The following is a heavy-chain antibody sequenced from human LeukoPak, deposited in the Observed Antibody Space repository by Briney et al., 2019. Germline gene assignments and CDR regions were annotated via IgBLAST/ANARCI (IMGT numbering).Heavy chain of an antibody. D-gene: IGHD6-19*01. CDR1: GFTFSSYG. CDR3: AKPYHSGWYYYYYYMDV. V-gene: IGHV3-30*02. J-gene: IGHJ6*03. Sequence: GGSLRLSCAASGFTFSSYGMHWVRQAPGKGLEWVAFIRYDGSNKYYADSVKGRFTISRDNSKNTLYLQMNSLRAEDTAVYYCAKPYHSGWYYYYYYMDVWGKGTTVTISS. CDR2: IRYDGSNK.